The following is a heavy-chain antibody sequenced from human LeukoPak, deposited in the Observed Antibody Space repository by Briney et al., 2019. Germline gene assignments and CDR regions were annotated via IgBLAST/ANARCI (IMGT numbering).Heavy chain of an antibody. CDR3: ARDNKRLNYYGSGSYSY. CDR2: IWYDGSNK. CDR1: GFTFSSYG. J-gene: IGHJ4*02. V-gene: IGHV3-33*01. Sequence: GGSLRLSCAASGFTFSSYGMHWVRQAPGKGLEWVAVIWYDGSNKYYADSVKGRFTISRDNSKNTLYLQMNSLRAEDTAVYHRARDNKRLNYYGSGSYSYWGQGTLVTVSS. D-gene: IGHD3-10*01.